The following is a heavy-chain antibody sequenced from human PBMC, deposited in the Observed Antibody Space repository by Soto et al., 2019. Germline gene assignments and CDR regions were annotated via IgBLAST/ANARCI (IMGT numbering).Heavy chain of an antibody. CDR3: AKGDYYDSSGYLLPENTFDY. J-gene: IGHJ4*02. CDR1: GFTFSSYG. Sequence: GGSLRLSCAASGFTFSSYGMHWVRQAPGKGLEWVAVISYDGSNKYYADSVKGRFTISRDNSKNTLYLQMNSLRAEDTAVYYCAKGDYYDSSGYLLPENTFDYWGQGTLVTVSS. CDR2: ISYDGSNK. V-gene: IGHV3-30*18. D-gene: IGHD3-22*01.